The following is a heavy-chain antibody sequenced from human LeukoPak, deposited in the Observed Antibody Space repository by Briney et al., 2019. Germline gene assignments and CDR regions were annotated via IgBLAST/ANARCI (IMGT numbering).Heavy chain of an antibody. CDR3: ARGGVYGSGSYPYYYYYMDV. CDR2: ISSSSSYI. CDR1: GFTFSSYS. Sequence: PGGSLRLSCAASGFTFSSYSMNWVRQAPGKGLEWVSSISSSSSYIYYADSVKGRFTISRDNAKNSLYLQMNSLRAEDTAVYYCARGGVYGSGSYPYYYYYMDVWGKGTTVTVSS. D-gene: IGHD3-10*01. J-gene: IGHJ6*03. V-gene: IGHV3-21*01.